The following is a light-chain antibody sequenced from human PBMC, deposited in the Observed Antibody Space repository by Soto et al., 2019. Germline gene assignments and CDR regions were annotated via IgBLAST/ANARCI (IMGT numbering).Light chain of an antibody. CDR1: QDINTY. Sequence: DIQLTQSPSFLSASVGDRVTITCRASQDINTYLAWYQQKPGKAPKLLIFAASTLQNGVPSRFSGSGSGTEFTVTITSLQPEDFATYYCQQRKSDPIIFGQGTRLEIK. J-gene: IGKJ5*01. CDR3: QQRKSDPII. CDR2: AAS. V-gene: IGKV1-9*01.